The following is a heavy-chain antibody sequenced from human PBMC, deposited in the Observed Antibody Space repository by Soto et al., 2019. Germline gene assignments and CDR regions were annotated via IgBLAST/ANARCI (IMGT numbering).Heavy chain of an antibody. CDR2: ISGSGGST. V-gene: IGHV3-23*01. CDR3: AKNRVSSVAGSFDF. D-gene: IGHD2-15*01. CDR1: GFTFSSYA. J-gene: IGHJ4*02. Sequence: EVQLLESGGGLVQPGGSLRLSCAVSGFTFSSYAVSWVRQAPGQGLEWVSAISGSGGSTYYADSVKGRFTISRDISKNTRDLQMTGLGADDTAVFYCAKNRVSSVAGSFDFWGQGTLVTVSS.